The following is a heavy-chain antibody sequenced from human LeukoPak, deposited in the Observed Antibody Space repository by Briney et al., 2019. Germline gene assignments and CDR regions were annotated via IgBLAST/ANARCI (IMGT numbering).Heavy chain of an antibody. CDR1: GFTFGDYP. Sequence: GGSLRLSCTTSGFTFGDYPISWVRQAPGKGLEWVGFIRSKAYGGTTEYAASVKGRFTISRNDSKSIAYLQMNSLKTEDTAVYYCTRDYGDYKGWYFDLWGRGTLVTVSS. CDR2: IRSKAYGGTT. CDR3: TRDYGDYKGWYFDL. V-gene: IGHV3-49*04. D-gene: IGHD4-17*01. J-gene: IGHJ2*01.